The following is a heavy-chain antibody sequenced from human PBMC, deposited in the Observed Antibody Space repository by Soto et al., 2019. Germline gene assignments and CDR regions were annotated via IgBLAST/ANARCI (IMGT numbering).Heavy chain of an antibody. J-gene: IGHJ6*02. Sequence: EVQLVESGGGLVQPGGSLRLSCAASRFTVSSNYMSWVRQAPGKGLEWVSVIYSSGSIYYADSVKGRFTISRDNSKNTLYLQMNSLRAEDTAVYYCARGTPNYYYGIDVWGQGTTVTVSS. V-gene: IGHV3-66*01. CDR2: IYSSGSI. CDR3: ARGTPNYYYGIDV. CDR1: RFTVSSNY.